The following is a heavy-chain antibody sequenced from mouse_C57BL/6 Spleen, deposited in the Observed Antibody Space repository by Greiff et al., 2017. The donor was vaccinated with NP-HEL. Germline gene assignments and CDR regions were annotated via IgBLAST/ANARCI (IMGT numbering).Heavy chain of an antibody. D-gene: IGHD1-1*01. V-gene: IGHV1-15*01. J-gene: IGHJ4*01. CDR3: TRGEDYYGSKDAMDY. CDR1: GYTFTDYE. CDR2: IDPETGGT. Sequence: VQLQQSGAELVRPGASVTLSCKASGYTFTDYEMHWVKQTPVHGLEWIGAIDPETGGTAYNQKFKGKAILTADKSSSTAYMELRSLTSEDSAVYYCTRGEDYYGSKDAMDYWGQGTSVTVSS.